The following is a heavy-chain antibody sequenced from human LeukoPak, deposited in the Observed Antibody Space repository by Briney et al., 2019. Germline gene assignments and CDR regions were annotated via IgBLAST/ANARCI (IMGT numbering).Heavy chain of an antibody. Sequence: TSVKVSCKASGFTFTSSAMQRVRQARGQRAEWIGWIVVGSGNTNYAQKFQERVTITRDMSTSTAYMELSSLRSEDTAVYYCAAHYDFWSGYSWFDPWGQGTLVTVSS. CDR3: AAHYDFWSGYSWFDP. J-gene: IGHJ5*02. V-gene: IGHV1-58*02. D-gene: IGHD3-3*01. CDR1: GFTFTSSA. CDR2: IVVGSGNT.